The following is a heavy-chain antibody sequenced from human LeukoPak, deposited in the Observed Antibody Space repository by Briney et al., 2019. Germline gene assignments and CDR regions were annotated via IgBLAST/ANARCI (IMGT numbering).Heavy chain of an antibody. V-gene: IGHV5-51*01. Sequence: GESLKISCKGSGYSFTSYWIGWVRQMPGKGLEWMGIIYPGDSDTRYSPSFQGQVTISADKSISTAYLQWSSLKASDTAMYYCAREYSSSPLLESWFDYWGQGTRVTVSS. D-gene: IGHD6-6*01. CDR2: IYPGDSDT. J-gene: IGHJ4*02. CDR1: GYSFTSYW. CDR3: AREYSSSPLLESWFDY.